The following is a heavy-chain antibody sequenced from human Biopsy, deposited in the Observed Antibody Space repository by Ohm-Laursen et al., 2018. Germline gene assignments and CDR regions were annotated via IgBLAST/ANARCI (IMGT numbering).Heavy chain of an antibody. CDR1: GKTFSDYQ. CDR3: GNEVHGRDY. J-gene: IGHJ4*02. D-gene: IGHD2-15*01. CDR2: INQAGTT. V-gene: IGHV4-34*08. Sequence: GTLSLTCAVFGKTFSDYQWSWIRQPPGKGLEWIGQINQAGTTNYSPSLKSRVSISADVSKYEFSLRLTSVTAADTAVYLCGNEVHGRDYWGLGAQVTVSS.